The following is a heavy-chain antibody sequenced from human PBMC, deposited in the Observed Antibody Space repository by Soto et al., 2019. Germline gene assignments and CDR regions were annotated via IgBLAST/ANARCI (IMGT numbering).Heavy chain of an antibody. Sequence: GASVKVSCKVSGYTLTELSMHWVRQAPGKGLEWMGGFDPEDGETIYAQKFQGRVTMTEDTSTDTAYMELSSLRSEDTAVYYCATAKLGYYDSSGFDYWGQGTLVTVSS. CDR3: ATAKLGYYDSSGFDY. CDR1: GYTLTELS. V-gene: IGHV1-24*01. J-gene: IGHJ4*02. CDR2: FDPEDGET. D-gene: IGHD3-22*01.